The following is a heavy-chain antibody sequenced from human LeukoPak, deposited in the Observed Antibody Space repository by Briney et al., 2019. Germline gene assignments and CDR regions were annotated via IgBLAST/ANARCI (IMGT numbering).Heavy chain of an antibody. CDR2: ISNSGGST. CDR1: GFTFSSYA. CDR3: ARAYYYDSSGYYPFDY. Sequence: GGSLRLSCAASGFTFSSYAMSWVRQAPGKGLEWVSAISNSGGSTYYADSVKGRFTISRDNSKNTLYLRMNTLRAEDTAVYYCARAYYYDSSGYYPFDYWGQETLVTVSS. V-gene: IGHV3-23*01. J-gene: IGHJ4*02. D-gene: IGHD3-22*01.